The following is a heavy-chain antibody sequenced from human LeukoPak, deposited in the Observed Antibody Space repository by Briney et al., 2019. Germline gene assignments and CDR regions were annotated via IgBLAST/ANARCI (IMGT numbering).Heavy chain of an antibody. D-gene: IGHD2-15*01. CDR3: ARVAGYCSGGSCNSDY. CDR2: IIPIFGTA. CDR1: GGTFSSYA. Sequence: SVKVSCKASGGTFSSYAISWVRQAPEQGLEWMGGIIPIFGTANYAQKFQGRVTITADKSTSTAYMELSSLRSEDTAVYYCARVAGYCSGGSCNSDYWGQGTLVTVSS. V-gene: IGHV1-69*06. J-gene: IGHJ4*02.